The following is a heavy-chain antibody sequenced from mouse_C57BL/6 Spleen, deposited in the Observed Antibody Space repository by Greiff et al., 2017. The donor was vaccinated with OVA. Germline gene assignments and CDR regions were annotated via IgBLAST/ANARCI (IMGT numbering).Heavy chain of an antibody. V-gene: IGHV1-50*01. CDR1: GYTFTSYW. J-gene: IGHJ1*03. CDR3: ARELGYFDV. Sequence: QVQLKQPGAELVKPGASVKLSCKASGYTFTSYWMQWVKQRPGQGLEWIGEIDPSDSYTNYNQKFKGKATLTVDTSSSTAYMQLSSLTSEDSAVYYCARELGYFDVCGTGTTVTVSS. CDR2: IDPSDSYT.